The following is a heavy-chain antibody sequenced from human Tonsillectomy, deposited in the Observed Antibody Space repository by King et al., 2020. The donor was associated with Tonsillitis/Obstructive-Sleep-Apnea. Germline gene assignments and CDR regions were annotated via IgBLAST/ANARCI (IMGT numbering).Heavy chain of an antibody. CDR2: IDPSDSYT. J-gene: IGHJ5*02. CDR3: ARVDCSSASCYTENWFDL. Sequence: QLVQSGAEVKKPGASLRISCKGSGYSFTNYWITWVRQMPGKGLEWMGKIDPSDSYTNYSPSFQGHVTISADKSISTAYLQWSSLKASDTAMYYCARVDCSSASCYTENWFDLWGQGTLVTVSS. V-gene: IGHV5-10-1*01. D-gene: IGHD2-2*02. CDR1: GYSFTNYW.